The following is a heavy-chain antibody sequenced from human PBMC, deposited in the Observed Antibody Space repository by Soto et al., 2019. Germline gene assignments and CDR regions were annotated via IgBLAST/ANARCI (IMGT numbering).Heavy chain of an antibody. V-gene: IGHV3-74*01. J-gene: IGHJ6*03. CDR2: INSDGSST. Sequence: EVQLVESGGGLVQPGGSLRLSCAASGFTFSSYWMHWVRQAPGKGLVWVSRINSDGSSTSYADSVKGRFTISRDNAKKKLYLQMNSVRADDTAVYYCERVSLSATVNYDYYYYYMDFWGKGTTVTVCS. D-gene: IGHD4-4*01. CDR1: GFTFSSYW. CDR3: ERVSLSATVNYDYYYYYMDF.